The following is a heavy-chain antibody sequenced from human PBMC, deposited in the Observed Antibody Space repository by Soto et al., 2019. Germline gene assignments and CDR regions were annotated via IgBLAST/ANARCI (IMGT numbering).Heavy chain of an antibody. Sequence: SETLSLTCAVSGGSISSSNWWSWVRQPPGKGLEWIGEIYHSGSTNYNPSLKSRVTISVDKSKNQFSLKLSSVTAADMAVYYCARAAVFNYYYYGMDVWGQGTTVTVS. J-gene: IGHJ6*02. CDR1: GGSISSSNW. D-gene: IGHD2-15*01. V-gene: IGHV4-4*02. CDR2: IYHSGST. CDR3: ARAAVFNYYYYGMDV.